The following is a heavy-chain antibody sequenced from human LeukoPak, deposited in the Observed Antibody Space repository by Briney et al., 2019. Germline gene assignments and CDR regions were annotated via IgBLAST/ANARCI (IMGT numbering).Heavy chain of an antibody. V-gene: IGHV3-43*02. J-gene: IGHJ4*02. CDR2: ISGDGGST. Sequence: GGSLRLSCAASGFTFDDYAMHWVRRAPGKGLEWVSLISGDGGSTYYADSVKGRFAISRDNSKNSLYLQMSSLRTEDTALYYCAKVLGATNDYWGQGTLVTVSS. CDR1: GFTFDDYA. D-gene: IGHD1-26*01. CDR3: AKVLGATNDY.